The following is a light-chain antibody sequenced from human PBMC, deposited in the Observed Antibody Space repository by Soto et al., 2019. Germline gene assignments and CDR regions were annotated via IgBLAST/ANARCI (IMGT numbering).Light chain of an antibody. Sequence: EIAMTQSPGTLSVSPGERATLSCGASQSVSTNLAWYQQKPGQAPRLLIYGASTRATGIPARFSGSGSGTDFTLTISSLQSEDFAVYYCQQYNNWPLYTFGQGTKLEIK. J-gene: IGKJ2*01. CDR2: GAS. CDR1: QSVSTN. V-gene: IGKV3D-15*01. CDR3: QQYNNWPLYT.